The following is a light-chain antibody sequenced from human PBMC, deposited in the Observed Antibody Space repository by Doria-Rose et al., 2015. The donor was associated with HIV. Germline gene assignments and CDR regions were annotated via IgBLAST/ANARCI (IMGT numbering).Light chain of an antibody. J-gene: IGKJ1*01. CDR1: QSVSANY. V-gene: IGKV3-20*01. Sequence: EIVLTQSPGTLSLSPGERATLSCRASQSVSANYLAWYQQRPGQSPRLLIYGASSRATDIPDRFSGSGSGTDFTPTISRLEPEDFAVYYCHQYASPRTFGQGTKVEIK. CDR3: HQYASPRT. CDR2: GAS.